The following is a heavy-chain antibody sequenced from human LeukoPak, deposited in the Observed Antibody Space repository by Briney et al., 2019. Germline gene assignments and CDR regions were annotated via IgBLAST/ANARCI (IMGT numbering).Heavy chain of an antibody. CDR2: ISGSGSNT. Sequence: GGPLRLSCAASGFTFSSYAMNWVRQAPGKGLEWVSSISGSGSNTYYADPVKGRFTISRDNSKNTVYLQMNSLRAEDTAVYYCAKGSYWGQGALVTVSS. CDR1: GFTFSSYA. J-gene: IGHJ4*02. V-gene: IGHV3-23*01. CDR3: AKGSY.